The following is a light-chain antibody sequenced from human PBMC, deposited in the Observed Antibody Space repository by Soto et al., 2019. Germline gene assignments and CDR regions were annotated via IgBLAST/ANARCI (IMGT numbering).Light chain of an antibody. J-gene: IGLJ2*01. CDR2: DVS. CDR1: SSDVGAYNY. V-gene: IGLV2-14*03. Sequence: QSALTQPASVSGSPGQSITISCTGTSSDVGAYNYVSWYQQHAGKAPKLMIYDVSNRPLGVSDRFSGSKSANTASLTVSGLQAEDEDYYYCSAYTSSSALIFGGGTKLTVL. CDR3: SAYTSSSALI.